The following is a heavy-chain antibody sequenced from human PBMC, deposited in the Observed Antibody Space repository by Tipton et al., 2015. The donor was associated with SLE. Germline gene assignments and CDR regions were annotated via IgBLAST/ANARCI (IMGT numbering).Heavy chain of an antibody. V-gene: IGHV4-34*01. CDR1: GGSFSGYY. J-gene: IGHJ4*02. D-gene: IGHD3-16*02. CDR3: ARAGYQPHYYFDY. Sequence: LSLTCAVYGGSFSGYYWSWIRQPPGKGLEWIGEINHSGSTNYNPSLKSRVTISVDMSKNQFSLKLNSVTAADTAVYYCARAGYQPHYYFDYWGQGTLVTVSS. CDR2: INHSGST.